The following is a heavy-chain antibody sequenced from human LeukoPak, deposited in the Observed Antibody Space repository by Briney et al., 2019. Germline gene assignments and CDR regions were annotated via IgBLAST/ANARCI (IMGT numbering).Heavy chain of an antibody. V-gene: IGHV1-8*01. CDR2: MNPNSGNT. CDR1: GYTFTSYD. D-gene: IGHD5-18*01. Sequence: RASVKVSCKASGYTFTSYDINWVRQATGQGLECMGWMNPNSGNTGYAQKFQGRVTMTRNTSISTAYMELSSLRSEDTAVYYCARGSYGYLGFDYWGQGTLVTVSS. J-gene: IGHJ4*02. CDR3: ARGSYGYLGFDY.